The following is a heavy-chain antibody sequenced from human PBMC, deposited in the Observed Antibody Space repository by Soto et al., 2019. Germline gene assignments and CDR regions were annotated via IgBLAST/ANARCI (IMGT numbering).Heavy chain of an antibody. CDR1: GGTFSSYA. D-gene: IGHD2-2*01. V-gene: IGHV1-69*13. J-gene: IGHJ6*02. CDR2: IIPIFGTA. Sequence: SVKVSCKASGGTFSSYAISWVRQAPGQGLEWMGGIIPIFGTANYAQKFQGRVTITADESTSTAYMELSSLRSEDTAVYYCARAAGSFVVVPAANYYYYGMDVWGQGTTVTVSS. CDR3: ARAAGSFVVVPAANYYYYGMDV.